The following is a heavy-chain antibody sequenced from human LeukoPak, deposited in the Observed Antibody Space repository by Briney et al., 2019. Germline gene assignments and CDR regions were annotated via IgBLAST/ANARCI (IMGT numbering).Heavy chain of an antibody. J-gene: IGHJ4*02. CDR2: ISWGGGSI. CDR3: ARVPYSSSWPRLFDY. Sequence: GGSLRLSCVASGFSFDDYAMHWVRQVPGKGLEWLAVISWGGGSIAYADSVKGRFTISRDNAKNSLYLQMNSLRAEDTAVYYCARVPYSSSWPRLFDYWGQGTLVTVSS. CDR1: GFSFDDYA. V-gene: IGHV3-9*01. D-gene: IGHD6-13*01.